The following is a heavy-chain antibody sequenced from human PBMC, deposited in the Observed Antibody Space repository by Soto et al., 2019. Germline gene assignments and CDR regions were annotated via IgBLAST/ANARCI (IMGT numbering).Heavy chain of an antibody. CDR3: ARDGDYYDSSGYYHFDY. D-gene: IGHD3-22*01. CDR1: GGSISSGDYY. J-gene: IGHJ4*02. V-gene: IGHV4-30-4*01. CDR2: IYYSGST. Sequence: TLSLTCTVSGGSISSGDYYWSWIRQPPGKGLEWIGYIYYSGSTYYNPSLKSRVTISVDTSKNQFSLKLSSVTAADTAVYYCARDGDYYDSSGYYHFDYWGQGSLVTVSS.